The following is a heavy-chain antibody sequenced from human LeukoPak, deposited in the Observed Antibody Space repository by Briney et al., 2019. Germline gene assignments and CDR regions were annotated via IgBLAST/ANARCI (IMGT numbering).Heavy chain of an antibody. J-gene: IGHJ3*02. CDR1: GFTFSSYG. Sequence: PGGSLRLSCAASGFTFSSYGMHWVRRAPGKGLEGVAFIRYDGSNKYYADSVKGRFTISRDNSKNTLYLQMNSLRAEDTAVYYCAKNNYYDSSGYKPNDAFDIWGQGTMVTVSS. CDR3: AKNNYYDSSGYKPNDAFDI. D-gene: IGHD3-22*01. V-gene: IGHV3-30*02. CDR2: IRYDGSNK.